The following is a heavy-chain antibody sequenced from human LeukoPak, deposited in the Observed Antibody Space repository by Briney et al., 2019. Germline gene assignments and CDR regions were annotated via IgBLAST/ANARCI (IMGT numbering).Heavy chain of an antibody. D-gene: IGHD3-22*01. V-gene: IGHV3-33*08. CDR1: GFTFSSYA. CDR2: IWYDGSNK. J-gene: IGHJ6*02. Sequence: PGRSLRLSCAASGFTFSSYAMHWVRQAPGKGLEWVAVIWYDGSNKYYADSVKGRFTISRDNSKNTLYLQMNSLRAEDTAVYYCAREVVDYYDSSGYANYYYYGMDVWGQGTTVTVSS. CDR3: AREVVDYYDSSGYANYYYYGMDV.